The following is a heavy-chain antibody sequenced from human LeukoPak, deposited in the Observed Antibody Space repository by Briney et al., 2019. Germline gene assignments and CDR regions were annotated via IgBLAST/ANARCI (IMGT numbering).Heavy chain of an antibody. V-gene: IGHV4-39*01. CDR2: IYYSGST. J-gene: IGHJ2*01. CDR3: ATRVVPAAIWYFDL. D-gene: IGHD2-2*02. Sequence: SETLSLTCTVSGGSISSSSYYWGWIRQPPGKGLEWFGSIYYSGSTYYNPSLKSRVTISVDTSKNQFSLKLSSVTAADTAVYYCATRVVPAAIWYFDLWGRGTLVTVSS. CDR1: GGSISSSSYY.